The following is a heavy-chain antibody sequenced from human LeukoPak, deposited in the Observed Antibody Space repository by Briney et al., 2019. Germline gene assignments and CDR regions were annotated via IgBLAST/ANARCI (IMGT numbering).Heavy chain of an antibody. CDR3: ARSTRSSTWIQLWLGAFDI. Sequence: ASVKVSCKASGYTFTSYGISRVRQAPGQGLEWMGWISAYNGNTNYAQKLQGRVTMTTDTSTSTAYMELRSLRSDDTAVYYCARSTRSSTWIQLWLGAFDIWGQGTMVTVSS. D-gene: IGHD5-18*01. V-gene: IGHV1-18*01. CDR1: GYTFTSYG. CDR2: ISAYNGNT. J-gene: IGHJ3*02.